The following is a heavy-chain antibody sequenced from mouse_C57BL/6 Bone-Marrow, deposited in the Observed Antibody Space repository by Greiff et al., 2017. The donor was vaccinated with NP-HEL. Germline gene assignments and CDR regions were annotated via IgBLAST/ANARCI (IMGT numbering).Heavy chain of an antibody. V-gene: IGHV5-9-1*02. CDR3: TRGRTTVRRWYFDV. D-gene: IGHD1-1*01. CDR2: IRSGGDYL. Sequence: EVKLVESGEGLVKPGGSLKLSCAASGFTFSSYAMSWVRQTPEKRLEWVAYIRSGGDYLYYADTVKGRFTISRDHARNTLYLQMSSLKSEDTAMYYCTRGRTTVRRWYFDVWGTGTTVTVSS. CDR1: GFTFSSYA. J-gene: IGHJ1*03.